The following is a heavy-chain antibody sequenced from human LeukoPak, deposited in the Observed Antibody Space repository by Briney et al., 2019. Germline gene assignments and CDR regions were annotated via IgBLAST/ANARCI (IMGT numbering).Heavy chain of an antibody. J-gene: IGHJ4*02. CDR2: IYTSGST. V-gene: IGHV4-4*07. CDR3: ARQPRDGYNKKGDY. D-gene: IGHD5-24*01. Sequence: SETLSLTCTVSGDSTSSYYWSWIRQPAGKGLEWIGRIYTSGSTNYNPSLKSRVTISVDTSKNQFSLKLSSVTAADTAVYYCARQPRDGYNKKGDYWGQGTLVTVSS. CDR1: GDSTSSYY.